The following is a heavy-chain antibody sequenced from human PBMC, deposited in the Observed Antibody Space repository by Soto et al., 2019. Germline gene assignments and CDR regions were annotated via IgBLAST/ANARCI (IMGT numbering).Heavy chain of an antibody. CDR2: IYYSGTA. J-gene: IGHJ4*02. Sequence: SETLSLTCAVSGDSFSSGAYSWSWIRQSPGRGLEWIGYIYYSGTAFYNPSLESRVTLSVLKSKNQFSLKLTSVTAADTAVYYCARVATSDHFDYWGPGTLVTVSS. D-gene: IGHD1-26*01. CDR1: GDSFSSGAYS. CDR3: ARVATSDHFDY. V-gene: IGHV4-30-2*06.